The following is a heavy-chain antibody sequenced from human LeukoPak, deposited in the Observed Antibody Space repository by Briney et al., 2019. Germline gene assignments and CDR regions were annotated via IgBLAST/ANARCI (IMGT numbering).Heavy chain of an antibody. V-gene: IGHV4-34*10. Sequence: SETLSLTCAVYGGSFRGYYCNWIRQPPGKGLEWIGEINHGTRSNFNPSLRSRVTMSVDTSENQFSLKLSSLTAADTAVYYCAGRQHIVVVTATRGSFDMWGQGTMVTVSS. CDR3: AGRQHIVVVTATRGSFDM. J-gene: IGHJ3*02. D-gene: IGHD2-21*02. CDR2: INHGTRS. CDR1: GGSFRGYY.